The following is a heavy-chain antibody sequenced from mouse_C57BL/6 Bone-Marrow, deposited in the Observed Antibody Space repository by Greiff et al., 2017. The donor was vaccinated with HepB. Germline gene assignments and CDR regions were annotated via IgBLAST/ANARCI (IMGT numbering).Heavy chain of an antibody. CDR2: FYPGSGST. Sequence: VQLQQSGAELVKPGASVKMSCKASGYTFTSYWITWVKQRPGQGLEWIGDFYPGSGSTNYNEKFKSKAKLTVVTSSSTAYMPLSSLTSEDSAVYYCARRYYGSSWYFDVWGTGATVTVSS. CDR1: GYTFTSYW. V-gene: IGHV1-55*01. CDR3: ARRYYGSSWYFDV. D-gene: IGHD1-1*01. J-gene: IGHJ1*03.